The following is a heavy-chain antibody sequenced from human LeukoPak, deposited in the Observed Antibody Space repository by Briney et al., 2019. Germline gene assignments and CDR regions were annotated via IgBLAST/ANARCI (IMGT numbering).Heavy chain of an antibody. J-gene: IGHJ3*02. Sequence: PSETLSLTCTVSGGSISSYYWSWFGQPPGRDLDWIGLFIPSGSPNYNPSLKSRVTMSVDTSKNQFSLKLSSVTAADTAVYYCASSPLPPLGYRSGGSCPYDAFDIWGQGTMVTVSS. CDR2: FIPSGSP. V-gene: IGHV4-4*07. D-gene: IGHD2-15*01. CDR1: GGSISSYY. CDR3: ASSPLPPLGYRSGGSCPYDAFDI.